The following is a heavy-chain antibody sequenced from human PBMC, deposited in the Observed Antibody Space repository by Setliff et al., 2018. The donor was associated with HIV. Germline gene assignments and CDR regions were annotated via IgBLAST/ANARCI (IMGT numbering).Heavy chain of an antibody. J-gene: IGHJ4*02. CDR2: ITSRAGTK. CDR3: AKAGSTSWEFDF. D-gene: IGHD6-13*01. Sequence: LRLSCAASGFTFSDHAMSWVRQAPGKGLEWVSTITSRAGTKYYADSVKGRFTISRDNSKNMLYVEMKNLRVEDTALYYCAKAGSTSWEFDFWGQGGLVTVSS. V-gene: IGHV3-23*01. CDR1: GFTFSDHA.